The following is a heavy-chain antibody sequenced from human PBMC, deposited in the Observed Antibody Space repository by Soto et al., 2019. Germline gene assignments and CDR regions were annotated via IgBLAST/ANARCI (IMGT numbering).Heavy chain of an antibody. D-gene: IGHD3-10*01. Sequence: ASVKVSCKASGYTFTGYYMHWVRQAPGQGLEWMGWINANSGNTNYAQKLQGRVTMTTDTSTSTAYIELRSLRSDDTAVYYCARGSRPMVREDAFDIWGQGTMVTVSS. CDR1: GYTFTGYY. J-gene: IGHJ3*02. CDR2: INANSGNT. V-gene: IGHV1-18*04. CDR3: ARGSRPMVREDAFDI.